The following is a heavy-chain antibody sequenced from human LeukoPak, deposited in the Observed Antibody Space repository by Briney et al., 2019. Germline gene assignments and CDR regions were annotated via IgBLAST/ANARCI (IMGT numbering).Heavy chain of an antibody. Sequence: ASVKVSCKASGYTFTSYAMNWVRQAPGQGLEWMGIINPSGGSTSYAQKFQGRVTMTRDTSTSTVYMELSSLRSEDTAVYYCARAPLSLLLPFPFDYWGQGTLVTVSS. V-gene: IGHV1-46*01. CDR1: GYTFTSYA. CDR3: ARAPLSLLLPFPFDY. J-gene: IGHJ4*02. D-gene: IGHD2-15*01. CDR2: INPSGGST.